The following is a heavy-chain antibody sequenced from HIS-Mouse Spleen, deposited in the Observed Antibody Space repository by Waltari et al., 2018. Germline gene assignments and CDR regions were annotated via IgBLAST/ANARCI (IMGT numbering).Heavy chain of an antibody. CDR1: GFTFSSYG. D-gene: IGHD1-26*01. Sequence: QVQLVESGGGVVQPGRSLRLSCAASGFTFSSYGMHWVRQAPGKGVEWGAVISYDGSKKYYADSVKGRFTISRDNSKNTLYLQMNSLRAEDTAVYYCAKDRGSQFDYWGQGTLVTVSS. CDR3: AKDRGSQFDY. J-gene: IGHJ4*02. CDR2: ISYDGSKK. V-gene: IGHV3-30*18.